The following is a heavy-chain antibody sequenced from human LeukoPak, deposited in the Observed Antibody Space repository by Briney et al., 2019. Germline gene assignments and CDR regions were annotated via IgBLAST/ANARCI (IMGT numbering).Heavy chain of an antibody. J-gene: IGHJ4*02. CDR1: GFTFSSYG. V-gene: IGHV3-30*18. Sequence: PGGSLRLSCAASGFTFSSYGMHWVRQAPGKGLEWVAIISYDGSNKYYADSVKGRFTTSRDNSKNTLYLQMNSLRAEDTAVYYCAKEENSYRYQYDYWGQGTLVTVSS. CDR3: AKEENSYRYQYDY. CDR2: ISYDGSNK. D-gene: IGHD5-18*01.